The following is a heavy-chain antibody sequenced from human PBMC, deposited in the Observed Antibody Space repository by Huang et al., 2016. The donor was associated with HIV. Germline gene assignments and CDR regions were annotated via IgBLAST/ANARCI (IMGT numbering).Heavy chain of an antibody. J-gene: IGHJ2*01. CDR1: GGPITSGGHY. D-gene: IGHD3-10*01. CDR3: ARIRTPTGGARDWYFDL. Sequence: QVQLQESGPGLVKPSQTLSLTCTVSGGPITSGGHYWSWIRQTPWKGLEWIGYTYFSGNTHDSPSLNSRVTISGASSRNQFSLKLTSVTVADTALYYCARIRTPTGGARDWYFDLWGRGTLVTVSS. V-gene: IGHV4-30-4*08. CDR2: TYFSGNT.